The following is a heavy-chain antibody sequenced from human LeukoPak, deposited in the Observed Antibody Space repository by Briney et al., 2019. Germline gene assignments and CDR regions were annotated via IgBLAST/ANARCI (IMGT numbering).Heavy chain of an antibody. CDR1: GYTFTSYG. CDR3: ARDQWGLEKDAFDI. CDR2: ISAYNGNT. V-gene: IGHV1-18*01. J-gene: IGHJ3*02. Sequence: GASVKVSCKASGYTFTSYGISWVRQAPGQGLEWMGWISAYNGNTNYAQKLQGRVTMTTDTSTSTAYMELRSLRSDDTAVYYCARDQWGLEKDAFDIWGQGTMVTVSS. D-gene: IGHD3-3*01.